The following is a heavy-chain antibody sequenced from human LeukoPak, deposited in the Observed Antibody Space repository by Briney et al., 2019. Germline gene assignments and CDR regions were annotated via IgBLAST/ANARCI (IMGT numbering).Heavy chain of an antibody. J-gene: IGHJ4*02. CDR1: GFTFSSYG. CDR3: AKDGGYSGSYYDDY. D-gene: IGHD1-26*01. Sequence: GGSLRLSCAASGFTFSSYGKHWVRQAPGKGLEWVAFIRYDGSNKYYADSVKGRFTISRDNSKNTLYLQMNSLRAEDTAVYYCAKDGGYSGSYYDDYWGQGTLVTVSS. CDR2: IRYDGSNK. V-gene: IGHV3-30*02.